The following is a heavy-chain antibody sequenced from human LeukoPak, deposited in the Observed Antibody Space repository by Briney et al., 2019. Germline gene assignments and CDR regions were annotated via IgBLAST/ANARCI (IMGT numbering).Heavy chain of an antibody. Sequence: PGGSLRLSCAASGFTFSSYWMHWVRQAPGKGLVWVSRINSDRSSTSYADSVKGRFTISRDNAKNTLYLQMNSLRAEDTAVYYCTRDTLYCSGGYCYHDIWGQGTMVTVSS. V-gene: IGHV3-74*01. J-gene: IGHJ3*02. D-gene: IGHD2-15*01. CDR3: TRDTLYCSGGYCYHDI. CDR1: GFTFSSYW. CDR2: INSDRSST.